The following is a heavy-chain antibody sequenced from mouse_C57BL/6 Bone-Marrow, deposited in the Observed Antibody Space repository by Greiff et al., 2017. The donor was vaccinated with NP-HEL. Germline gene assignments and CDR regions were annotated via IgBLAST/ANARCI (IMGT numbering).Heavy chain of an antibody. D-gene: IGHD1-1*01. CDR3: AREGTTVALDY. CDR1: GYTFTSYW. Sequence: VKLQQPGAELVMPGASVKLSCKASGYTFTSYWMHWVKQRPGQGLEWIGELDPSDSYTNYNQKFKGKSTLTVDKSSSTAYMQLSSLTSEDSAVYYCAREGTTVALDYWGQGTTLTVSS. V-gene: IGHV1-69*01. CDR2: LDPSDSYT. J-gene: IGHJ2*01.